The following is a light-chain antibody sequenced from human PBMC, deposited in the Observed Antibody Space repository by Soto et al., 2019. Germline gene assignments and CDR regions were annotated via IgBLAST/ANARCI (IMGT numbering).Light chain of an antibody. CDR3: QQYNNWPPYT. J-gene: IGKJ2*01. Sequence: EIVMTQSPATLSVSPGERATLSCRASQSGSSNLAWYQQKPGQAPRLLIYGASTRATGIAARFSGSVSGTEFTLTISSLQSEDFSVYYCQQYNNWPPYTFGHGTKVEIK. V-gene: IGKV3-15*01. CDR2: GAS. CDR1: QSGSSN.